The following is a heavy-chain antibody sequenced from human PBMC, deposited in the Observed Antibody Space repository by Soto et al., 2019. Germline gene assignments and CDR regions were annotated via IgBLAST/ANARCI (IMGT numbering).Heavy chain of an antibody. D-gene: IGHD6-19*01. J-gene: IGHJ6*02. V-gene: IGHV4-34*01. CDR3: ARGWLVRPMAV. CDR2: INHSGST. CDR1: GGSFSDYY. Sequence: QVQLQQWGARLLKPSETLSLTCAVYGGSFSDYYWSWIRQPPGKGLEWIGEINHSGSTNYNPSLKSXXTXSXXTSKNQFSLKLSSVTAADTAVYYCARGWLVRPMAVWGQGTTVTVSS.